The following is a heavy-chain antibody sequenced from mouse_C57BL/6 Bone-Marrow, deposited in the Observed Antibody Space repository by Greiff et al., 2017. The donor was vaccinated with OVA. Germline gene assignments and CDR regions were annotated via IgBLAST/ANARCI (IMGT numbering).Heavy chain of an antibody. V-gene: IGHV1-15*01. CDR2: IDPETGGT. D-gene: IGHD1-1*01. Sequence: VQLQQSGAELVRPGASVTLSCKASGYTFTDYEMHWVKQTPVHGLEWIGAIDPETGGTAYNQKFKGKAILTADKSSSTAYMELRSLTSEDSAVYYCTRPYGSSSNWYFDVWGTGTTVTVSS. CDR3: TRPYGSSSNWYFDV. CDR1: GYTFTDYE. J-gene: IGHJ1*03.